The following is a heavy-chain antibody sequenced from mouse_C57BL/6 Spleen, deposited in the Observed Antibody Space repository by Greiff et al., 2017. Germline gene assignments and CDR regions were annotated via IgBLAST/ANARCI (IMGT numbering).Heavy chain of an antibody. Sequence: QVQLQQPGAELVRPGSSVKLSCKASGYTFTSYWMDWVKQRPGQGLEWIGNIYPSDSETHYNQKFKDKATLTVDKSSSTAYMQLSSLTSEDSAVDYCARGGTAQATTWFAYWGQGTLVTVSA. CDR2: IYPSDSET. V-gene: IGHV1-61*01. J-gene: IGHJ3*01. CDR3: ARGGTAQATTWFAY. D-gene: IGHD3-2*02. CDR1: GYTFTSYW.